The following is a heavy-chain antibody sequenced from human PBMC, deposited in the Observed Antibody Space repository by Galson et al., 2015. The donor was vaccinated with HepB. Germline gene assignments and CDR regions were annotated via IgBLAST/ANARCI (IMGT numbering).Heavy chain of an antibody. V-gene: IGHV4-59*08. CDR2: IYYSGST. Sequence: SETLSLTCTVSGGSISSYYWSWIRQPPGKGLEWIGYIYYSGSTNYNPSLKSRVTISLDTSKNQFSLRLSSVTAADTAVYYCARFPQDYYDSSGYVDYWGQGTLVTVSS. J-gene: IGHJ4*02. D-gene: IGHD3-22*01. CDR3: ARFPQDYYDSSGYVDY. CDR1: GGSISSYY.